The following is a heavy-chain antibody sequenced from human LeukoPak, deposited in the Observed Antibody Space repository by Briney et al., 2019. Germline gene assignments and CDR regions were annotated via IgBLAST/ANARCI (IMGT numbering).Heavy chain of an antibody. CDR1: GGSISSGSYY. D-gene: IGHD2-2*02. V-gene: IGHV4-61*02. CDR2: IYTSGST. J-gene: IGHJ4*02. CDR3: ASGYYIVVVPAAIGVFDY. Sequence: PSQTLSLTCTVSGGSISSGSYYWSWIRQPAGKGLEWIGRIYTSGSTNYNPSLKSRVTISVDTSKNQFSLKLSSVTAADTAVYYCASGYYIVVVPAAIGVFDYWGQGTLVTVSS.